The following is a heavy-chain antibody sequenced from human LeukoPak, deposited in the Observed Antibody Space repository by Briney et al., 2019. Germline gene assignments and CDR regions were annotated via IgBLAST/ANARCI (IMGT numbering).Heavy chain of an antibody. V-gene: IGHV4-38-2*02. CDR1: GYSISSGYY. CDR2: MHHSGTT. J-gene: IGHJ4*02. D-gene: IGHD5-18*01. CDR3: ARDLTALGDY. Sequence: KPSETLSLTCDVFGYSISSGYYWGWIRQPPGKGLEWIGIMHHSGTTYYNPSLNSRVTLSVDTSKNQLSLKLSSATAADTAMYYCARDLTALGDYWGQGTLVTVS.